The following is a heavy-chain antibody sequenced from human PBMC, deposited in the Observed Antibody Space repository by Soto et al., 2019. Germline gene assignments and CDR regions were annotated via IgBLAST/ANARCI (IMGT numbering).Heavy chain of an antibody. CDR1: GYTFTTYV. CDR3: VRGGILEANRPYYYYVLDG. J-gene: IGHJ6*02. Sequence: ASVKVSCKAFGYTFTTYVFSWVRQAPRQGLEWMGWFSPYNGNKYYAPRLQGRVTMTTDTSTTTHDMSLRSLLSDYTDIYYCVRGGILEANRPYYYYVLDGWGQVTPVTV. D-gene: IGHD1-1*01. CDR2: FSPYNGNK. V-gene: IGHV1-18*01.